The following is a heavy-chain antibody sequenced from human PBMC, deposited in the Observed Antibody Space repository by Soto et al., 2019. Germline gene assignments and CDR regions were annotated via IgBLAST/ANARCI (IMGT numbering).Heavy chain of an antibody. CDR2: IYPGDSET. D-gene: IGHD1-26*01. V-gene: IGHV5-51*01. J-gene: IGHJ6*02. CDR1: GYNFTNYW. CDR3: ARQEGATVLFYYGMDV. Sequence: GESLKISCKGSGYNFTNYWIGWVRQMPGKGLEWMRIIYPGDSETKYSPSFQGQVTISADKSISAAYLQWRSLKASDTAMYYCARQEGATVLFYYGMDVWGQGTTVTVSS.